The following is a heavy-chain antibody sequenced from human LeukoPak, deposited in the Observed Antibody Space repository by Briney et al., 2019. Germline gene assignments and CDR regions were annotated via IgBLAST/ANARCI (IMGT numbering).Heavy chain of an antibody. CDR2: IDHSGST. D-gene: IGHD1-26*01. V-gene: IGHV4-34*01. J-gene: IGHJ5*02. CDR1: GGSFSDYY. Sequence: SVTLSLTCAVYGGSFSDYYWSWIRQPPGKGLEWIGEIDHSGSTNYIPSLKSRVTISVDTSKNQFSLKLSSVTAADTAVYYCARGLVVGATWGQGTLVTVSS. CDR3: ARGLVVGAT.